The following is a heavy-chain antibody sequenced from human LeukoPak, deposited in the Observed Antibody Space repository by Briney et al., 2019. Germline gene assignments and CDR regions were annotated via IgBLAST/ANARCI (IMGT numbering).Heavy chain of an antibody. CDR3: ARGAYCGGDCYRWFDP. CDR1: GGSISSGGYY. Sequence: SETLSLTCTVSGGSISSGGYYWSWIRQLPGKGLEWIGYIYHSGSTYYNPSLKSRVTISVDRSKNQFSLKLSSVTAADTAVYYCARGAYCGGDCYRWFDPWGQGTLVTVSS. J-gene: IGHJ5*02. V-gene: IGHV4-30-2*01. D-gene: IGHD2-21*01. CDR2: IYHSGST.